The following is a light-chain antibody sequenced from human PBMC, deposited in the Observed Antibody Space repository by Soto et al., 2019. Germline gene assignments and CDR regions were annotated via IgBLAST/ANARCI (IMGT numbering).Light chain of an antibody. Sequence: QSDLTQPPSVSGAPGQRVTISCTGSGSNIGAGYDVHWYQQLPGTAPKLLISGDTNRPSGVPDRFSASKSGTSASLAITGLQAEDEADYYCQSYDSILDGFWVFGGGTQLTVL. J-gene: IGLJ3*02. CDR1: GSNIGAGYD. V-gene: IGLV1-40*01. CDR3: QSYDSILDGFWV. CDR2: GDT.